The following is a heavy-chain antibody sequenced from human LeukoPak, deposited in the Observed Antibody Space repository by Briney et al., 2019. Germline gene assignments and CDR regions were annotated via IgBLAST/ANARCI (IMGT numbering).Heavy chain of an antibody. Sequence: ASVKVSCKASGYTFTSYAMHWVRQAPGQRLEWMGWINAGNGNTKYSQKFQGRVTITRDTSASTAYMELSSLRSEDTAVYYCARGPHGFAELSPLDYWGQGTLVTVSS. V-gene: IGHV1-3*01. D-gene: IGHD3-10*01. CDR2: INAGNGNT. CDR3: ARGPHGFAELSPLDY. CDR1: GYTFTSYA. J-gene: IGHJ4*02.